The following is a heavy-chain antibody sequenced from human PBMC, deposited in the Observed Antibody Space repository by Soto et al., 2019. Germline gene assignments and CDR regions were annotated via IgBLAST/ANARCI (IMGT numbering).Heavy chain of an antibody. Sequence: QVQLVQSGAEVKKPGASVKVSCKASGYTFASYGISWVRQAPGQGLEWMGWISTYNGNTNYAQKLQGXVXXXTXXSRSTGYMGLRSLRSHDTAVYYCARDHHGDYSSDYWGQGTLVTVS. V-gene: IGHV1-18*01. CDR1: GYTFASYG. J-gene: IGHJ4*02. D-gene: IGHD2-21*02. CDR2: ISTYNGNT. CDR3: ARDHHGDYSSDY.